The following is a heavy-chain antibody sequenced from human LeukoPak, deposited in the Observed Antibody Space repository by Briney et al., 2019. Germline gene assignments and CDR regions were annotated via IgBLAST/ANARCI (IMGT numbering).Heavy chain of an antibody. CDR2: ISASGDRT. CDR3: ARPVGVTNRVMEDY. Sequence: GGSLRLSCAASGFTFNSYAMSWFRQAPGKGLEWVSSISASGDRTYYPDSVKGRFTISRDNSKNTLYLQMYSLRAEDTAVYYCARPVGVTNRVMEDYWGHGTLVSVSS. J-gene: IGHJ4*01. V-gene: IGHV3-23*01. D-gene: IGHD1-26*01. CDR1: GFTFNSYA.